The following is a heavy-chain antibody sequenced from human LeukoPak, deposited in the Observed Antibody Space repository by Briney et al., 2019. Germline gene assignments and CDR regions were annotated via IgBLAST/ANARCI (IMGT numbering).Heavy chain of an antibody. CDR1: GFTFDDYA. V-gene: IGHV3-43*02. Sequence: GGSLRLSCAASGFTFDDYAMHWVRQAPGKGLEWVSLISGDGGSTYYADSVKGRFTISRDNSKNSLYLQMNSLRTEDTALYYRAKDNRHLSSYFDYWGQGTLVTVSS. J-gene: IGHJ4*02. CDR2: ISGDGGST. CDR3: AKDNRHLSSYFDY.